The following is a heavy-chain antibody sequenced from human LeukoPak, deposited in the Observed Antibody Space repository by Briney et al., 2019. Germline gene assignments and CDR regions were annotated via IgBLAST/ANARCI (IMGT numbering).Heavy chain of an antibody. J-gene: IGHJ4*02. CDR3: ARAARNPFLGTTGTFDY. Sequence: SVKVSCKASGYTFTGYYMHWVRQAPGQGLEWMGGIIPIFGTANYAQKFQGRVTITADESTSTAYMELSSLRSEDTAVYYCARAARNPFLGTTGTFDYWGQGTLVTVSS. V-gene: IGHV1-69*13. CDR1: GYTFTGYY. CDR2: IIPIFGTA. D-gene: IGHD1-1*01.